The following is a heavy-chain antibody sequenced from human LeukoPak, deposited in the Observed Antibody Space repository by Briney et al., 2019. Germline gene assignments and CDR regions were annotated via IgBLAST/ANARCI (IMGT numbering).Heavy chain of an antibody. Sequence: SETLSLTCTVSGYSISSGYYWGWIRQPPGKGLEWIGSIYHSGSTYYNPSLKSRVTISVDTSKNQFSLKLSSVTAADTAVYYCARVSGQWLVNADYWGQGTLVTVSS. J-gene: IGHJ4*02. CDR2: IYHSGST. V-gene: IGHV4-38-2*02. D-gene: IGHD6-19*01. CDR3: ARVSGQWLVNADY. CDR1: GYSISSGYY.